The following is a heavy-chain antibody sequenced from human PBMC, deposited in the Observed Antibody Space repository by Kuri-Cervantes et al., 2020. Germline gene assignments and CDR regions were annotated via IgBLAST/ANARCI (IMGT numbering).Heavy chain of an antibody. CDR2: IKQDGSEK. Sequence: GESLKISCAASGFTFSSYWMSWVRQAPGKGLEWVAIIKQDGSEKYYVDPVKGRFTISRDNAKNSLYLQMNSLRAEDTAVYYCARVLLKIPDYGGNWGWFDPWGQGTLVTVSS. D-gene: IGHD4-23*01. CDR3: ARVLLKIPDYGGNWGWFDP. CDR1: GFTFSSYW. J-gene: IGHJ5*02. V-gene: IGHV3-7*01.